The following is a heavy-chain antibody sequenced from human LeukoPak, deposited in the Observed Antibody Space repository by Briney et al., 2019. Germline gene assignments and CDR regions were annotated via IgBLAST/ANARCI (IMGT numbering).Heavy chain of an antibody. D-gene: IGHD3-16*01. Sequence: GGSLRLSCAASRFSFSNYWMHWVRQAPGKGLVWVSRVKSDGSNPSYADSVKGRFTISRDNSKNTLYLQMNSLRAEDTAVYYCARDPWGYGPGAFDIWGQGTMVTVSS. CDR1: RFSFSNYW. CDR3: ARDPWGYGPGAFDI. V-gene: IGHV3-74*01. J-gene: IGHJ3*02. CDR2: VKSDGSNP.